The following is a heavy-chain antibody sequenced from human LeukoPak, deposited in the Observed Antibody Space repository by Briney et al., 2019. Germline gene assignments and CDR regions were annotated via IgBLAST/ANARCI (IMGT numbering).Heavy chain of an antibody. V-gene: IGHV3-23*01. D-gene: IGHD2-21*01. CDR3: AKGESFAFAN. J-gene: IGHJ3*02. CDR2: IGRSGST. Sequence: GGSLRLSCAASGFSFSTYDMQWVRQAPGKGLEWVSGIGRSGSTYYTDSVKGRFTISRDNSKNTLYLQMNSLRAEDTAVYYCAKGESFAFANWGHGTMVTVSS. CDR1: GFSFSTYD.